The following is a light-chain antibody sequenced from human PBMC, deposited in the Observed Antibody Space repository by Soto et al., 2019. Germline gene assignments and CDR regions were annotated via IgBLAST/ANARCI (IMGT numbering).Light chain of an antibody. V-gene: IGLV1-40*01. Sequence: QSVLTQPPSVSGAPWQRVTISCTGSSSNIGAHSNVYWYQHLPGTAPKLLIYDNNNRPSGVPDRFSGSKSGASASLAITGLQAEDEADYYCQYYDSSLSAPYVFGTGTKVTVL. CDR2: DNN. CDR1: SSNIGAHSN. J-gene: IGLJ1*01. CDR3: QYYDSSLSAPYV.